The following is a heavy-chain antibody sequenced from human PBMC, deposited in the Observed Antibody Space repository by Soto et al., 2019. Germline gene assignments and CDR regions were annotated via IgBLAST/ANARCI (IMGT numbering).Heavy chain of an antibody. D-gene: IGHD3-3*01. CDR2: ISGSGGST. V-gene: IGHV3-23*01. CDR1: GFTFSTYA. Sequence: EVQLLESGGGLVQPGGSLRLSCAASGFTFSTYAMSWGRLAPGKGLEWVSAISGSGGSTYYADSVKGRFTISRDNSKNTLYLQANSLRAEDTAVYYCAKGEGDFWSGYTHFYYSYMDVWGKGTTVTVSS. J-gene: IGHJ6*03. CDR3: AKGEGDFWSGYTHFYYSYMDV.